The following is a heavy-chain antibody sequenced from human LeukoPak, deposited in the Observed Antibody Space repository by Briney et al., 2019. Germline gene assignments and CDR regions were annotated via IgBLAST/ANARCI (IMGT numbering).Heavy chain of an antibody. D-gene: IGHD6-13*01. J-gene: IGHJ6*02. CDR3: ASRIAAAGTMTYYYYYGMDV. CDR1: GFTFSSYS. V-gene: IGHV3-21*01. CDR2: ISSSSSHI. Sequence: GGSLRLSCAASGFTFSSYSMNWVRQAPGKGLERVSSISSSSSHIYYADSVKGRFTISRDNAKNSLYLQMNSLRAEDTAVYYCASRIAAAGTMTYYYYYGMDVWGQGTTVTVSS.